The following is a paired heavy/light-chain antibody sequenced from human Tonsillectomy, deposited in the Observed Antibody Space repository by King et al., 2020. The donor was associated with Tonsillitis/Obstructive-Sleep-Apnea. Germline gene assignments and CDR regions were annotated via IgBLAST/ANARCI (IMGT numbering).Light chain of an antibody. J-gene: IGKJ4*01. V-gene: IGKV3-20*01. Sequence: EIVLTQSPGTLSLSPGERATLSCRASQSVSNNYLAWYQQKPGQAPGLLIYGASSRATGIPDRFSGSGSGTDFTLTISSLEPEDFAVYYCQQYDSSPLTFGGGTKVEIK. CDR1: QSVSNNY. CDR2: GAS. CDR3: QQYDSSPLT.
Heavy chain of an antibody. J-gene: IGHJ6*03. Sequence: VQLVESGGGLVQPGRSLRLSCAASGFTFDDYAMHWVRQVPGKGLEWVSGISWNSDSRGYADSVKGRFTISRDNAKKSLYLEMNSLRAEDTALYYCAKEGGDQMLSFYYYYYMDVWGKGTTVTVSS. V-gene: IGHV3-9*01. CDR1: GFTFDDYA. CDR2: ISWNSDSR. D-gene: IGHD2-2*01. CDR3: AKEGGDQMLSFYYYYYMDV.